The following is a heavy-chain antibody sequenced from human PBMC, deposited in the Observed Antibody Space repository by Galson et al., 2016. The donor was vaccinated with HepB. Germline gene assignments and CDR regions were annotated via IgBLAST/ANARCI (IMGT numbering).Heavy chain of an antibody. Sequence: SVKVSCKVSGYTLPELAIHWVRQAPGKGLEWMGGFNPEDGERISAQRFQGRLTMTEDSSTDTAFMDLSGLGSADTAVYFCATDLSQITRAGKYYYGLDVWGKGTAVTVSP. J-gene: IGHJ6*04. CDR2: FNPEDGER. CDR1: GYTLPELA. CDR3: ATDLSQITRAGKYYYGLDV. V-gene: IGHV1-24*01. D-gene: IGHD1-14*01.